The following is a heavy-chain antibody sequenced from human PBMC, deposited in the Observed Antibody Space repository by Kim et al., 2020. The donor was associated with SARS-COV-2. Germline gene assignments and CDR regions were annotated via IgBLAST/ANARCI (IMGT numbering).Heavy chain of an antibody. D-gene: IGHD3-3*01. CDR1: GGSFSGYY. J-gene: IGHJ5*02. V-gene: IGHV4-34*01. Sequence: SETLSLTCAVYGGSFSGYYWSWIRQPPGKGLEWIGEINHSGSTNYNPSLKSRVTISVDTSKNQFSLKLSSVTAADTAVYYCARMGYDFWSGYYRGGWFDPWGQGTLVTVSS. CDR3: ARMGYDFWSGYYRGGWFDP. CDR2: INHSGST.